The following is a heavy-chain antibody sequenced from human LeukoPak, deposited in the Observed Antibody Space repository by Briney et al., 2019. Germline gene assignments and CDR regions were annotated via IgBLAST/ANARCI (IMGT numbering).Heavy chain of an antibody. Sequence: SVEVSCKASGGTFSSYAISWVRQAPGQGLEWMGRIIPIFGTANYAQKFQGRVTITTDESTSTAYMELNSLRAEDTAVYYCAKTREYYYYYYMDVWGKGTTVTVSS. D-gene: IGHD2-2*01. CDR1: GGTFSSYA. CDR2: IIPIFGTA. CDR3: AKTREYYYYYYMDV. V-gene: IGHV1-69*05. J-gene: IGHJ6*03.